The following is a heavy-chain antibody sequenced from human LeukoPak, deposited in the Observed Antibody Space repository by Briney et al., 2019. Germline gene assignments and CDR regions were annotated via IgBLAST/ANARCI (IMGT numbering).Heavy chain of an antibody. D-gene: IGHD5-18*01. CDR1: GGSISSSSYY. CDR2: IYYSGST. V-gene: IGHV4-39*01. J-gene: IGHJ5*02. Sequence: PSETLSLTWTVSGGSISSSSYYWGWIRQRPGKGLEWIGSIYYSGSTYYNLSLKSRVTISVDTSKSHFSLTLSSVTAADTAVYYCARHYSPVARNWFDPWGQGTLVIVSS. CDR3: ARHYSPVARNWFDP.